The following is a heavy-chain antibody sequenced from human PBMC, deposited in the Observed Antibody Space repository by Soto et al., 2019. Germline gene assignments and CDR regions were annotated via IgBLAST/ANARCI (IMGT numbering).Heavy chain of an antibody. J-gene: IGHJ4*02. CDR2: IKQDGSEK. CDR3: ARGGVVVAATVDY. D-gene: IGHD2-15*01. V-gene: IGHV3-7*04. Sequence: EVQLVESGGGLVQPGGSLRLSCAASGFTFSSYWMSWVRQAPGKGLEWVANIKQDGSEKYYVDSVKGRFTISRDNAKNSLYLQMNSLRAEDTAVYYCARGGVVVAATVDYWGQGTLVTFSS. CDR1: GFTFSSYW.